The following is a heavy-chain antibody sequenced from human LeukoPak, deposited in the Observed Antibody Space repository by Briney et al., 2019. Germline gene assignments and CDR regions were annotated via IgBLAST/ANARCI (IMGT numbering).Heavy chain of an antibody. V-gene: IGHV4-61*02. D-gene: IGHD6-19*01. CDR2: IYTSGST. J-gene: IGHJ4*02. CDR3: ARDQGAGFGY. CDR1: GGSISSGSYY. Sequence: SETLSLTCTVSGGSISSGSYYWSWIRQPAGKGLEWIGRIYTSGSTNYNPSLKSRVTISVDTSKDQFSLKLSSVTAADTAVYYCARDQGAGFGYWGQGTLVTVSS.